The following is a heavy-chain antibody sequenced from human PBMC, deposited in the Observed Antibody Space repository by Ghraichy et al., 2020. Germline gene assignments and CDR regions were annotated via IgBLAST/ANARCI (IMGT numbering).Heavy chain of an antibody. J-gene: IGHJ4*02. Sequence: GESLNISCAASGFTFSSYWMHWVRQAPGKGLVWVSRINSDGSSTSYADSVKGRFTISRDNAKNTLYLQMNSLRAVDTAVYYCARDPPVASGFDYWGQGTLVTVSS. D-gene: IGHD6-25*01. CDR2: INSDGSST. V-gene: IGHV3-74*01. CDR3: ARDPPVASGFDY. CDR1: GFTFSSYW.